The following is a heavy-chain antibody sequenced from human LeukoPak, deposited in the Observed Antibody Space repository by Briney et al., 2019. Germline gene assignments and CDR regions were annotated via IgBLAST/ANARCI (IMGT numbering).Heavy chain of an antibody. J-gene: IGHJ3*02. CDR2: ISSSSSYI. D-gene: IGHD1-26*01. Sequence: GGSLRLSCAASGFTFSRCTMNWVRQAPGKGLEWVSSISSSSSYIYYADSVKGRFTISRDNAKNSLYLQMNSLRAEDTAVYYCARGGSYLSAFDIWGQGTMVTVSS. CDR3: ARGGSYLSAFDI. V-gene: IGHV3-21*04. CDR1: GFTFSRCT.